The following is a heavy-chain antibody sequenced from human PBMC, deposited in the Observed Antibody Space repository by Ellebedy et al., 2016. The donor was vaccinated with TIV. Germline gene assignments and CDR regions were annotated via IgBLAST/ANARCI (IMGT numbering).Heavy chain of an antibody. V-gene: IGHV3-9*01. J-gene: IGHJ4*02. Sequence: PGGSLRLSCTASGFTFDDYAMHRVRQAPGKGLEWVSGISWSGGTIGYADSVKGRFTISRDNAKNSLYLQMNSLRAEDTALYYCAKSPHAWELPDYWGQGTLVTVSS. D-gene: IGHD1-26*01. CDR3: AKSPHAWELPDY. CDR1: GFTFDDYA. CDR2: ISWSGGTI.